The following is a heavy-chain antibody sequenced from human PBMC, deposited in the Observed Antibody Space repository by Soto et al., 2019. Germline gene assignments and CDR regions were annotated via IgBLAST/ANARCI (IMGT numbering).Heavy chain of an antibody. J-gene: IGHJ4*02. Sequence: XVCLRLACAASGFSFRDFDVTWIRQAPGKGLEWLSFISTHDITYYADSVRGRFTISRDNAKKSGYLQMNSLRADDTAVYYCARFDSGNYNPFDSWGQGTLVTVSS. CDR3: ARFDSGNYNPFDS. CDR2: ISTHDIT. CDR1: GFSFRDFD. D-gene: IGHD3-10*01. V-gene: IGHV3-11*01.